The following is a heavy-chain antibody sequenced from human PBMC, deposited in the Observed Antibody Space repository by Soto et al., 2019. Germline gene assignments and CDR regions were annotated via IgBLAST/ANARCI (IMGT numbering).Heavy chain of an antibody. Sequence: ESLSPTGPVSGASISGFYWSWIRKSAGKGLEWIGRIYATGTTDYNPSLKSRVMMSVDTSKKQFSLKLRSVTAADTAVYYCVRDGTKTLRDWFDPWGQGISVTVSS. D-gene: IGHD1-1*01. CDR3: VRDGTKTLRDWFDP. CDR1: GASISGFY. J-gene: IGHJ5*02. V-gene: IGHV4-4*07. CDR2: IYATGTT.